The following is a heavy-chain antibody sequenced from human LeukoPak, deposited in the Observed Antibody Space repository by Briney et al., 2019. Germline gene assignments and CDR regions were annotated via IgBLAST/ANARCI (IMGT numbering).Heavy chain of an antibody. CDR2: INHSGST. CDR3: ARERYSSSAMDV. J-gene: IGHJ6*03. CDR1: GGSFSGYY. Sequence: PSETLSLTCAVYGGSFSGYYWSWIRQPPGKGLEWIGEINHSGSTNYNPSLKSRVTISVDTSKNQFSLKLSSVTAADTAVYYCARERYSSSAMDVWGKGTTVTVSS. D-gene: IGHD6-6*01. V-gene: IGHV4-34*01.